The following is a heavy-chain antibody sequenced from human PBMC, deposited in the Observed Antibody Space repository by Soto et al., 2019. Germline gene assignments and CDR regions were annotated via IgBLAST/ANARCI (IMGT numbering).Heavy chain of an antibody. CDR3: TRLGIGVTGTDY. D-gene: IGHD6-19*01. J-gene: IGHJ4*02. Sequence: GGSLRLSCAASGFIFSGSAMHWVRQASGKGLEWVGHIRSKANSYATVYAASVKGRFTISRDDSKNTSYLQMNSLKTEDTALYYCTRLGIGVTGTDYWGQGTLVTVSS. CDR1: GFIFSGSA. CDR2: IRSKANSYAT. V-gene: IGHV3-73*01.